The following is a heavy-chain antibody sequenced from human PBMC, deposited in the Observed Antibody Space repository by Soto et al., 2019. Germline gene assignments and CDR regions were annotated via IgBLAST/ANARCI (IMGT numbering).Heavy chain of an antibody. V-gene: IGHV3-7*05. Sequence: GSLRLSCAASGFMFDNYWMSWVRQAPGKGLEWVANIKQDGSEKFYVGSVKGRFTISRDNAKNSLYLQMNSLRAEDTAVYYCARDDFYDSSVNDAFDIWGQGTMVTVSS. CDR3: ARDDFYDSSVNDAFDI. CDR2: IKQDGSEK. J-gene: IGHJ3*02. CDR1: GFMFDNYW. D-gene: IGHD3-22*01.